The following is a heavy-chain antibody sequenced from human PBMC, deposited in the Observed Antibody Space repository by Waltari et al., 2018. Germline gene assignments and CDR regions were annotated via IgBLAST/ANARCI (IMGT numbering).Heavy chain of an antibody. J-gene: IGHJ4*02. D-gene: IGHD5-18*01. CDR3: ATSLDAAGND. CDR2: INHDGSGK. CDR1: GFTFGSHW. V-gene: IGHV3-7*01. Sequence: EVELVESGGGLVQTGGSLRLSCAASGFTFGSHWMSRVRQAPGKGLEWFANINHDGSGKFFLGSVKGRFTISRDNAKNSVYLQMNSLTGEDTAVYYCATSLDAAGNDWGQGTLVTVSS.